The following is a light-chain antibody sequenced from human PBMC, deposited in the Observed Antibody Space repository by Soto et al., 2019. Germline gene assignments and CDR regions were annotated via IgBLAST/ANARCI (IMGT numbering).Light chain of an antibody. Sequence: DIQMPQSPSSLSASVGDRVTITCRASQTISTYLNWYQQRPGKAPKVLIYAASSLQSGVPSRFSGSGSGTEYTLTISGLQPADFETYYCHQGSRAPLPCGGGTRVEI. CDR1: QTISTY. CDR2: AAS. CDR3: HQGSRAPLP. J-gene: IGKJ4*01. V-gene: IGKV1-39*01.